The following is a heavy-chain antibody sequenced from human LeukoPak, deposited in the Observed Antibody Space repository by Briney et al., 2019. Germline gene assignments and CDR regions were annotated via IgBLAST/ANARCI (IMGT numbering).Heavy chain of an antibody. Sequence: ASVKVSCKASGYTFTSYAMNWVRQAPGQGLEWMGIINPSGGSTSYAQKFQGRVTMTRDMSTSTVYMEPSSLRSEDTAVYYCARAGYSYGGDYWGQGTLVTVSS. CDR1: GYTFTSYA. D-gene: IGHD5-18*01. CDR3: ARAGYSYGGDY. CDR2: INPSGGST. V-gene: IGHV1-46*01. J-gene: IGHJ4*02.